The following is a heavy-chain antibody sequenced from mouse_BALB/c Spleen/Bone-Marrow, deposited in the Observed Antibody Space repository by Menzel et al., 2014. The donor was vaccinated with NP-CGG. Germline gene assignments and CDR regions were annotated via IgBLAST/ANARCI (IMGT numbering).Heavy chain of an antibody. V-gene: IGHV7-1*02. CDR2: SRNKAKHYTT. D-gene: IGHD2-10*02. J-gene: IGHJ3*01. Sequence: EVQVVESGGGLVQPGDSLRLSCATSGFTFSDFYMEWVRQPPGKRLEWIAASRNKAKHYTTENSASVKGRFIVSRDTSQSILYLQMNALRAEDTAIYYCARDVGYGNYFVYWGQGTLVTVSA. CDR1: GFTFSDFY. CDR3: ARDVGYGNYFVY.